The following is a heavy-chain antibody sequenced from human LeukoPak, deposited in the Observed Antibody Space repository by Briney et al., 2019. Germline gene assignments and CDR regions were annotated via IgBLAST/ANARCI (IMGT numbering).Heavy chain of an antibody. CDR2: IYYSGST. V-gene: IGHV4-61*01. Sequence: PSETLSLTCTVSGGSISSSSYYWGWIRQPPGKGLEWIGYIYYSGSTNYNPSLKSRVTISVDTSKNQFSLKLSSVTAADTAVYYCARDNSSGDRWDWFDPWGQGTLVTVSS. CDR1: GGSISSSSYY. J-gene: IGHJ5*02. D-gene: IGHD6-19*01. CDR3: ARDNSSGDRWDWFDP.